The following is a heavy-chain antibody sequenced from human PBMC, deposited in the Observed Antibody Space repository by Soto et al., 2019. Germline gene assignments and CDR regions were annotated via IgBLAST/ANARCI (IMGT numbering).Heavy chain of an antibody. CDR1: GGSISSGGYS. CDR3: ASAPDR. CDR2: IYHSGST. J-gene: IGHJ4*02. V-gene: IGHV4-30-2*01. D-gene: IGHD2-2*01. Sequence: QLQLQESGSGLVKPSQTLSLTCAVSGGSISSGGYSWSWIRQPPGKGLEWIGYIYHSGSTYYNPSLRSRATISVDGPNNHFPIRLGWGPAGPTALYYCASAPDRGGRGPLAPVS.